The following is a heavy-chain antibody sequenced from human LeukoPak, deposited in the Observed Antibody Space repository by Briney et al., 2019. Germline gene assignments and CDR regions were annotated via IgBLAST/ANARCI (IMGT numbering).Heavy chain of an antibody. J-gene: IGHJ4*02. CDR2: INPSGGST. V-gene: IGHV1-46*01. CDR1: GYTFTSYY. Sequence: GASVKVSCKASGYTFTSYYMHWVRQASGQGLEWMGIINPSGGSTSYAQKFQGRVTMTRDTSTSTVYMELSSLRSEDTAVYYCARPYCSGGSCSLFDYWGQGTLVTVSS. CDR3: ARPYCSGGSCSLFDY. D-gene: IGHD2-15*01.